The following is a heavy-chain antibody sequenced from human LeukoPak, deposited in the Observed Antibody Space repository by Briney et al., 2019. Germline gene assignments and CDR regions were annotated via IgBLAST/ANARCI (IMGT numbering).Heavy chain of an antibody. CDR3: ARSGGDTTMAQDFDY. Sequence: SETLSLTCTVSGGSISRYYWSWIRQPPGKGLEWIGYLSYIGSTNYNPSLNSRVTISADTSKNQFSLKVSSVTAADTAVYYCARSGGDTTMAQDFDYWGQGTLVTVSS. V-gene: IGHV4-59*01. J-gene: IGHJ4*02. CDR1: GGSISRYY. CDR2: LSYIGST. D-gene: IGHD5-18*01.